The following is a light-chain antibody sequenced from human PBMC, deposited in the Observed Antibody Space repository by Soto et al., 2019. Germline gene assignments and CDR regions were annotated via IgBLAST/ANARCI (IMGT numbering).Light chain of an antibody. CDR3: QQYESLPLT. V-gene: IGKV1-33*01. CDR2: DAS. J-gene: IGKJ5*01. Sequence: DIQMTQSPSSLSASVGDRVTITCQASQDISKNLIWYQQKPGKAPKLLIYDASDLETGVPSRFSGSGSGTGFTFTISSLQPEDVATYYCQQYESLPLTLGQGTRLEIK. CDR1: QDISKN.